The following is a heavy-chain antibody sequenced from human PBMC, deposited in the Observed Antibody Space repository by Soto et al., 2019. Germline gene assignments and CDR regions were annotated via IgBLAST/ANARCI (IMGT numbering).Heavy chain of an antibody. Sequence: QVQLVQSGAEVKNPGASVKVSRKTSGYTFTKYGVGWVRQAPGQGLEWMGWISGSSGNANYAEKVQRRITLTTDTSTSTAYIELRSLRSDDTAVYYCAREMAGLGGEYDYWGQGTLVTVSS. CDR2: ISGSSGNA. CDR3: AREMAGLGGEYDY. CDR1: GYTFTKYG. V-gene: IGHV1-18*01. D-gene: IGHD3-16*01. J-gene: IGHJ4*02.